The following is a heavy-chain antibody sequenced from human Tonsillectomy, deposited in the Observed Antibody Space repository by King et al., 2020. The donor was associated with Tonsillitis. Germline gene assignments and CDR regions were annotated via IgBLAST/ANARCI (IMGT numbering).Heavy chain of an antibody. D-gene: IGHD1-26*01. J-gene: IGHJ6*02. Sequence: VQLVQSGGGVVQPGRSLRLSCAASGFTFSSYPMHWVRQAPGKGLEWGAVISYDGSTKYYADSVKGQFTISRDNSKNTLFLQMNSLRGEDTAVYYCARGRLALGSWEADGMDVGGRGTPATVPS. V-gene: IGHV3-30*04. CDR2: ISYDGSTK. CDR3: ARGRLALGSWEADGMDV. CDR1: GFTFSSYP.